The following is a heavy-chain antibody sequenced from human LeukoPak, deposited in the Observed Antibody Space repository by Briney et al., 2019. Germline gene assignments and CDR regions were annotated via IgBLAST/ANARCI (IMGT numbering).Heavy chain of an antibody. CDR1: GYPFSSYG. Sequence: GASGKVCCNASGYPFSSYGISWVRRAPGLRLEGMGGFSAYNGNTNYAQKHKGRVTITTDTSTSTAYMELRSLRYDATAVHYCARDIGPIRNYDYYGMGVWGKGTTVTVSS. CDR3: ARDIGPIRNYDYYGMGV. CDR2: FSAYNGNT. V-gene: IGHV1-18*04. J-gene: IGHJ6*04. D-gene: IGHD1-26*01.